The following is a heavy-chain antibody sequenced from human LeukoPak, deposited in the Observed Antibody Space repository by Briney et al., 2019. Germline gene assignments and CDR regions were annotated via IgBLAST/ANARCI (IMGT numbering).Heavy chain of an antibody. CDR2: IYYSGTT. Sequence: SETLSLTCTVSGGSISSSNYYWGWIRQPPGKGLEWIGTIYYSGTTYYNPSLKGRVTISVDMSKNQFSLQLSSVTAADTAVYYCAGRYGDPPFFDYWGQGTLVTVSS. D-gene: IGHD4-17*01. CDR1: GGSISSSNYY. CDR3: AGRYGDPPFFDY. V-gene: IGHV4-39*01. J-gene: IGHJ4*02.